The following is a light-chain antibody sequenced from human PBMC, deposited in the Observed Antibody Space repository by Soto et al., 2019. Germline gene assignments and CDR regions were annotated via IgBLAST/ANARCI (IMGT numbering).Light chain of an antibody. J-gene: IGLJ1*01. CDR3: SSYTIXITYV. Sequence: QSSMSQPASVSGSPGQSITISCTGTSSDVCGYNYFAWYQQHPGKYPKLMIYEVSNRPSGVSNRFSGSKSVNTASLTVSGLKAEDEADYYWSSYTIXITYVFGIRTKVT. CDR1: SSDVCGYNY. CDR2: EVS. V-gene: IGLV2-14*01.